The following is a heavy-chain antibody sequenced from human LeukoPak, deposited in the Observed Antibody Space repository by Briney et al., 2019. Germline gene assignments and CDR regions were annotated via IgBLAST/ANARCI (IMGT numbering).Heavy chain of an antibody. CDR2: ISGSGGST. D-gene: IGHD1-26*01. V-gene: IGHV3-23*01. J-gene: IGHJ4*02. CDR1: GFTFSSYG. CDR3: ARPSGSYSFDC. Sequence: PGGTLRLSCAASGFTFSSYGMSWVRQAPGKGLEWVSAISGSGGSTYYADSVKGRFTISRDNAKNSLYLQINSLRAEDTAVYYCARPSGSYSFDCWGQGTLVTVSS.